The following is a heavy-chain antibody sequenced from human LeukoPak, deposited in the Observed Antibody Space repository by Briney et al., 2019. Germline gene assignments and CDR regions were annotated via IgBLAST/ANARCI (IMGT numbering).Heavy chain of an antibody. CDR3: ARDKGGYDRWRDYYMDV. D-gene: IGHD5-12*01. J-gene: IGHJ6*03. CDR2: TYYRSKWYN. CDR1: GDSVSSNSAA. Sequence: SQTLSLTCAISGDSVSSNSAAWNWIRQSPSRGLEWLGRTYYRSKWYNHYAVSVKSRININPDTSKNQFSLQLNSVTPEEAAVYYCARDKGGYDRWRDYYMDVWGKGTTVTVSS. V-gene: IGHV6-1*01.